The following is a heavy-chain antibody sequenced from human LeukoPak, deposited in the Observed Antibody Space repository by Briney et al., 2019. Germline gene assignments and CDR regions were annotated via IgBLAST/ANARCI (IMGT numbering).Heavy chain of an antibody. V-gene: IGHV1-18*01. CDR1: GYTFTSYG. Sequence: ASVKVSCKASGYTFTSYGISWVRQAPGQGLEWMGWISAYNGNTNYAQKLQGRVTMTTDTSTSTAYMELRSLRSDDTAVYYCARDCSGGSCLGAFDIWGQGTMVTVSS. D-gene: IGHD2-15*01. CDR3: ARDCSGGSCLGAFDI. J-gene: IGHJ3*02. CDR2: ISAYNGNT.